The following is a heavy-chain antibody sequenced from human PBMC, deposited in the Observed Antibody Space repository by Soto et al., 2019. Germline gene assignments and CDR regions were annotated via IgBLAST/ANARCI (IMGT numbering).Heavy chain of an antibody. CDR2: IWYDGSNK. CDR1: GFTFSSYG. CDR3: ARDRGRSAAAGTNY. J-gene: IGHJ4*02. V-gene: IGHV3-33*01. Sequence: QVQLVESGGGVVQPGRSLRLSCAASGFTFSSYGMHWVRQAPGKGLEWVAVIWYDGSNKYYADSVKGRFTISRDNSKKTLYLQMNILRAEDTAVYYCARDRGRSAAAGTNYWGQGTLVTVSS. D-gene: IGHD6-13*01.